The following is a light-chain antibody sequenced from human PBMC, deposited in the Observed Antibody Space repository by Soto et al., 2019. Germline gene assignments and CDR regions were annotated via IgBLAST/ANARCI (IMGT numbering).Light chain of an antibody. V-gene: IGLV2-14*01. CDR2: EVS. Sequence: QSALTQPASVSGSPGQSITISCTGTSSDVGGYNDVSWYQQHPGKAPKLMIFEVSNRPSGVSNRFSGSKSGNTASLTISGLRAEDEANYYCSSRTSSSTVIFGGGTQLTVL. CDR1: SSDVGGYND. J-gene: IGLJ7*01. CDR3: SSRTSSSTVI.